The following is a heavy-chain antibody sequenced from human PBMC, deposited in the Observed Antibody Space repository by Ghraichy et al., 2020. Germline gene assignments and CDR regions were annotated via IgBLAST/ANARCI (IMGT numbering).Heavy chain of an antibody. CDR1: GFNFTTHG. CDR3: AKDSVPVPHSDREYYFDH. D-gene: IGHD2-2*01. Sequence: GGSLRLSCAASGFNFTTHGLHWFRKAPGKGLEWVAGISFNGANTYYRDSVKGRFTVSRDNSKNTLYLQMNSLSEGDTATYYCAKDSVPVPHSDREYYFDHCGQGPLVTVSS. CDR2: ISFNGANT. V-gene: IGHV3-30*18. J-gene: IGHJ4*02.